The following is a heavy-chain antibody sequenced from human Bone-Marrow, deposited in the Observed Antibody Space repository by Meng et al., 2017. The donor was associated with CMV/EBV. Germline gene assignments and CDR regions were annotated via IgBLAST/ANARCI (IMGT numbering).Heavy chain of an antibody. CDR3: ASRDFWSGGFDY. J-gene: IGHJ4*02. D-gene: IGHD3-3*01. CDR1: GFTFSRYW. CDR2: INTDGSSA. V-gene: IGHV3-74*01. Sequence: GGSLRLSLAASGFTFSRYWMQWVRQVPGKGLVWVSRINTDGSSADYAGSVRGRFTVSRDNAKNALYLQMNSLRAEDTAVYYCASRDFWSGGFDYWGQGTLVTVSS.